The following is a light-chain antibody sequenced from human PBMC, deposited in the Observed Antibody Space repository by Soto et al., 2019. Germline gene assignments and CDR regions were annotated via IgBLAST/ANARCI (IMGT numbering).Light chain of an antibody. J-gene: IGKJ1*01. CDR2: DAS. V-gene: IGKV3-11*01. Sequence: EIVLTQSPATLSLSPGERATLSCRASQSVGSYLAWYQHKPGQPPRLLIYDASNRATGIPARFSGSGSGTDFTRTIISLEPEDFSVYYCQQRNNWPPTWTFGQGTKVEIK. CDR3: QQRNNWPPTWT. CDR1: QSVGSY.